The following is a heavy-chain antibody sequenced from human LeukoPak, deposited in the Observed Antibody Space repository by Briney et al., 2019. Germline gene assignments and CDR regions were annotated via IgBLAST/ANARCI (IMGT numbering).Heavy chain of an antibody. D-gene: IGHD6-19*01. CDR2: IYYSGST. J-gene: IGHJ6*03. Sequence: NASETLSLTCTVSGGSISSYYWSWIRQPPGKGLEWIGYIYYSGSTNYNPSLKSRVTISLETTENQFSLRLRSVTAADTAVYYCAREGIAVADTYYYYYMDVWGKGTWVTVSS. CDR1: GGSISSYY. V-gene: IGHV4-59*12. CDR3: AREGIAVADTYYYYYMDV.